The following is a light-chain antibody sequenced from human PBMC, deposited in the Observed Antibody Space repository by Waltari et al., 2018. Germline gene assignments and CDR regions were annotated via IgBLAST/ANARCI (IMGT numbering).Light chain of an antibody. CDR2: WAS. J-gene: IGKJ1*01. V-gene: IGKV4-1*01. CDR3: HQHYTTPWT. Sequence: DIVMTQSPDSLAVSLGERATINCKSSQSVISSFNNKNYLTWFQQKAGEPPKLLIYWASTRESGVPDRFSGSGSGTDFTLTISGLQAEDVAVYYCHQHYTTPWTFGQGTLVEL. CDR1: QSVISSFNNKNY.